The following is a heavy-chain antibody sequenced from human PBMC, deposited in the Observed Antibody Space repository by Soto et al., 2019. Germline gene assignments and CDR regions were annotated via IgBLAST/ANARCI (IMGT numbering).Heavy chain of an antibody. Sequence: PGGSLRLSCAASGFTFDDYTMHWVRQAPGKGLEWVSLISWDGGSTYYADSVKGRFTISRDNSKNSLYLQMNSLRTEDTALYYCAKDIGTTSAYYYYGMDVWGKGPTVTVSS. V-gene: IGHV3-43*01. J-gene: IGHJ6*04. CDR3: AKDIGTTSAYYYYGMDV. CDR2: ISWDGGST. D-gene: IGHD4-17*01. CDR1: GFTFDDYT.